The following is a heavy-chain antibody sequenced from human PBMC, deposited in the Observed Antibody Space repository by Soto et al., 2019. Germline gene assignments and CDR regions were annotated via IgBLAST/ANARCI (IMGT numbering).Heavy chain of an antibody. CDR3: AKGRYDFWSPYYFDS. CDR2: ITWNRRVV. CDR1: GLNFEDFA. Sequence: DVQLVESVGRLVQPGRSRRLSCVGTGLNFEDFAMHWVRQAPGKGREWVSGITWNRRVVAHADSVKGRFTISRDNARNSLYLQMDSLRDEDTALYYCAKGRYDFWSPYYFDSWGQGTLVTVSS. J-gene: IGHJ4*02. V-gene: IGHV3-9*01. D-gene: IGHD3-3*01.